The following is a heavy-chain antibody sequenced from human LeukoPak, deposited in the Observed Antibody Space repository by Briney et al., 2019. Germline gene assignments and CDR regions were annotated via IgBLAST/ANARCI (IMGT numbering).Heavy chain of an antibody. CDR2: ISSSSSTI. J-gene: IGHJ4*02. CDR3: ARGVAYDFWSFFDY. Sequence: GGSLRLSCAASGFTFSSYSMNWVRQAPGKGLEWVSYISSSSSTIHYADSVKGRFTISRDNSKNTLYLQMNSLRAEDTAVYYCARGVAYDFWSFFDYWGQGTLVTVSS. CDR1: GFTFSSYS. D-gene: IGHD3-3*01. V-gene: IGHV3-48*01.